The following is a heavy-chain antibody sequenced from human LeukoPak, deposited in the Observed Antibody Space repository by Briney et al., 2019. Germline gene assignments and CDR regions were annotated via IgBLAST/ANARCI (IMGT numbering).Heavy chain of an antibody. D-gene: IGHD1-26*01. CDR2: VYTSGTT. CDR3: ARQDSKVGAYTGPYYFDY. J-gene: IGHJ4*02. Sequence: SETLSLTCTVSGGSISGYYWSWIRQPVGKELEWIGRVYTSGTTHDNPSLKSRVTMSVDTSRNQVSLKLSSVTAADTAVYYCARQDSKVGAYTGPYYFDYWGQGILVTVSS. V-gene: IGHV4-4*07. CDR1: GGSISGYY.